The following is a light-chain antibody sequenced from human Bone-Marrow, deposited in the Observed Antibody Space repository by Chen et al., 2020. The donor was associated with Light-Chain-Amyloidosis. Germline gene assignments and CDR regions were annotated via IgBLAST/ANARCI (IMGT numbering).Light chain of an antibody. Sequence: SYVLTQPSSVSVAPGQTATIACGGNNLGSTSVHWYQQTPDQAPLLVVYDDSDRPSGIPARLAGSNSGNTATLTSSRVEAGDEADYYCQVWDRSSDRPVFGGGTKLTVL. CDR3: QVWDRSSDRPV. J-gene: IGLJ3*02. CDR1: NLGSTS. V-gene: IGLV3-21*02. CDR2: DDS.